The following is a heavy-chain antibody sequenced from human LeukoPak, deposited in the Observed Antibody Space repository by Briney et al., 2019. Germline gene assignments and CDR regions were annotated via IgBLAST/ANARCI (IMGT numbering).Heavy chain of an antibody. V-gene: IGHV3-30*03. Sequence: HPGRSLRLSCAASGFTFSSYGMHWVRQAPGKGLEWVAVISYDGSNKHYADSVKGRFTISRDNSKNTLYLQMDSLRAEDTAVYYCAGSILTGSSDAFDIWGQGTMVTVSS. D-gene: IGHD3-9*01. CDR3: AGSILTGSSDAFDI. CDR1: GFTFSSYG. J-gene: IGHJ3*02. CDR2: ISYDGSNK.